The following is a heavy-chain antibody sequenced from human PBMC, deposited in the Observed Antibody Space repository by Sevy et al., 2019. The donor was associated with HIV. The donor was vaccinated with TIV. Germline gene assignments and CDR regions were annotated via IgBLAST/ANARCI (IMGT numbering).Heavy chain of an antibody. CDR2: IYSGGST. V-gene: IGHV3-66*01. Sequence: GGSLRLSCAASGFTVSSNYMNWVRQAPGKGLEWVSVIYSGGSTYYADSVKGRFTISRDNARNSLYLQMNSLRAEDTAIYYCARDLPPSATTVAHFDCWGQGTLVTVSS. CDR1: GFTVSSNY. J-gene: IGHJ4*02. D-gene: IGHD4-17*01. CDR3: ARDLPPSATTVAHFDC.